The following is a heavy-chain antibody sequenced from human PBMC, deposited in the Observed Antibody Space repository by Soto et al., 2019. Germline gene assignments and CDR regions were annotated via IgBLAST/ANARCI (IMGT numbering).Heavy chain of an antibody. CDR3: AYPPRGIRATQRFDY. J-gene: IGHJ4*02. Sequence: SQTLSLTCAISVDSVSSNSAAWNWIRQSPSRGLEWLGRTYYRSKWYNDYAVSVKSRITINPDTSKNQFSLQLNSVTPEDTAVYYCAYPPRGIRATQRFDYWGQGTLVTVSS. CDR2: TYYRSKWYN. CDR1: VDSVSSNSAA. D-gene: IGHD1-1*01. V-gene: IGHV6-1*01.